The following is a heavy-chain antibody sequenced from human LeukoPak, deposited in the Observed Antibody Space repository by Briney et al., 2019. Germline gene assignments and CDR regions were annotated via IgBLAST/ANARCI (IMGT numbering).Heavy chain of an antibody. V-gene: IGHV4-39*01. CDR2: IYYSGST. D-gene: IGHD1-26*01. Sequence: KPSETLSLTCTVSGGSISSSSYYWGWIRQPPGKGLEWIGSIYYSGSTYYNPSLKSRVTISVDTSKNQFSLKLSSVTAADTAVYYCATRGNEVGAISFGYWGQGTLVTVSS. CDR1: GGSISSSSYY. J-gene: IGHJ4*02. CDR3: ATRGNEVGAISFGY.